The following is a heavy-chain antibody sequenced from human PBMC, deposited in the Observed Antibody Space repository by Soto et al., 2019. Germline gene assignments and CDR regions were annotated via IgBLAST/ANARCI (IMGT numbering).Heavy chain of an antibody. Sequence: GGSLRLSCAASGFTFNDAWMSWVRQAPGEGLEWVGRITSRSAGGTTDYAAPVKGRFTISRDDSESTLYLQMNSLKTEDTAVYYCTTDLAYFDSSGFPYWGQGTLVTVSS. J-gene: IGHJ4*02. D-gene: IGHD3-22*01. CDR1: GFTFNDAW. CDR2: ITSRSAGGTT. CDR3: TTDLAYFDSSGFPY. V-gene: IGHV3-15*07.